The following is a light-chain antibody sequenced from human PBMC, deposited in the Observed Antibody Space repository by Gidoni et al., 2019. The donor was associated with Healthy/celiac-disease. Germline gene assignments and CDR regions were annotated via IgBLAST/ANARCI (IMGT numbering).Light chain of an antibody. CDR1: QGISSY. J-gene: IGKJ5*01. Sequence: DIQLTQSPSFLSASVGDRVTITCRASQGISSYLAWYQQRPGKDPKLLIYAASTLQSGVPSRVSGSGSGRGFTLTISSLQPEDFATDYCQQLNSYLGDFGQGTRVEIK. CDR2: AAS. V-gene: IGKV1-9*01. CDR3: QQLNSYLGD.